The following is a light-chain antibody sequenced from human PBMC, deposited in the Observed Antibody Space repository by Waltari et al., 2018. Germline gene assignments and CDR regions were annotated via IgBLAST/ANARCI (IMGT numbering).Light chain of an antibody. CDR3: QHYVRLPVT. V-gene: IGKV3-20*01. CDR1: QSVGRT. Sequence: EIVLTQSPGTLSLSPGETATLSCRASQSVGRTLAWYQQKPGQAPRHLIYAASTGATGIPDRFGVSGSGTDFRLTINRVEPEDFAVYYCQHYVRLPVTFGQGTTVELK. J-gene: IGKJ1*01. CDR2: AAS.